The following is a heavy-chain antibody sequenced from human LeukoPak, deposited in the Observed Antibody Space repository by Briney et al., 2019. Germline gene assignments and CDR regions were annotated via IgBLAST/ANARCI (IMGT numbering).Heavy chain of an antibody. CDR1: GGSISSASYY. J-gene: IGHJ5*02. V-gene: IGHV4-61*09. Sequence: SEALSLTCTASGGSISSASYYWSWIRPPAGKGLEWIGHIYTSGSTNYNPSLKSRVTISVDTSKNQFSLKLSSVTASDTAVYYCARGPLSIVGTTRWFVPRGQGTLVTVSS. CDR2: IYTSGST. D-gene: IGHD1-26*01. CDR3: ARGPLSIVGTTRWFVP.